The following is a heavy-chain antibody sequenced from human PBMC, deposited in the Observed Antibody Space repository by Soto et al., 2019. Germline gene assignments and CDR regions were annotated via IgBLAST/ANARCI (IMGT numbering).Heavy chain of an antibody. CDR2: IYYSGST. CDR1: GGSISSGGYY. V-gene: IGHV4-31*03. Sequence: SETLSLTCTVSGGSISSGGYYWSWIRQHPGKGLEWIGYIYYSGSTYYNTSLKSRVTISVDTSKNQFSLKLSSVTAADTAVYYCGRDARYYYDSSGYYSGFDYGGQGTLVPV. CDR3: GRDARYYYDSSGYYSGFDY. J-gene: IGHJ4*02. D-gene: IGHD3-22*01.